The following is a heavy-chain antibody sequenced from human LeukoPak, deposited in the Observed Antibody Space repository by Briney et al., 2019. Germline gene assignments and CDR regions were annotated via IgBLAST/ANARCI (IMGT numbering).Heavy chain of an antibody. J-gene: IGHJ3*02. Sequence: PSETLSLTCTVSGGSISSYYWSWIRRPPGKGLEWIGYSYYSGSTNYNPSLKSRVTISVDTSKNQFSLKLSSVTAADTAVYYCARGRVYYDSSGYYFDAFDIWGQGTMVTVSS. CDR1: GGSISSYY. D-gene: IGHD3-22*01. CDR3: ARGRVYYDSSGYYFDAFDI. V-gene: IGHV4-59*01. CDR2: SYYSGST.